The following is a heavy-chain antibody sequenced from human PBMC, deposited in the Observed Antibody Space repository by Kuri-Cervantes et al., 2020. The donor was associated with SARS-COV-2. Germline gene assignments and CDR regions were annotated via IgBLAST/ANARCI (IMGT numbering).Heavy chain of an antibody. CDR2: ISSSSTI. CDR3: ARDSSPTHSAGPAAIGC. J-gene: IGHJ4*02. V-gene: IGHV3-69-1*02. D-gene: IGHD2-2*01. Sequence: GESLKISCAASGFTFSSYAMSWVRQAPGKGLEWVSAISSSSTIYYADSVKGRFTISRDNAKNSLYLQMNSLRAEDTAVYYCARDSSPTHSAGPAAIGCWGQGTLVTVSS. CDR1: GFTFSSYA.